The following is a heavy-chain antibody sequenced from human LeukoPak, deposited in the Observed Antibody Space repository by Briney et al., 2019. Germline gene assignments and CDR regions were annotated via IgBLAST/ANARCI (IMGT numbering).Heavy chain of an antibody. CDR1: GGSISSISYY. D-gene: IGHD4-23*01. CDR2: LYYTGST. J-gene: IGHJ6*02. CDR3: ARELGATVVNYGMDV. Sequence: SETLSLTCTVSGGSISSISYYWGWIRQPPGEGLEWIGSLYYTGSTYYNPSLRSRVTISVDTSKNQFSLKLSSVTAADTAVYYCARELGATVVNYGMDVWGQGTTVTVSS. V-gene: IGHV4-39*02.